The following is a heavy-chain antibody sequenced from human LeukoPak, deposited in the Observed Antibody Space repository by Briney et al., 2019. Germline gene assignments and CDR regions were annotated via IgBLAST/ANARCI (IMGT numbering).Heavy chain of an antibody. Sequence: SVKVSCKASGGTFSSYAISWVRQAPGQGLEWMGGIIPIFGTANCAQKFQGRVTITTDESTSAAYMELSSLRSEDTAVYYCARGEGWYYFDYWGQGTLVTVSS. CDR1: GGTFSSYA. CDR2: IIPIFGTA. D-gene: IGHD6-19*01. V-gene: IGHV1-69*05. J-gene: IGHJ4*02. CDR3: ARGEGWYYFDY.